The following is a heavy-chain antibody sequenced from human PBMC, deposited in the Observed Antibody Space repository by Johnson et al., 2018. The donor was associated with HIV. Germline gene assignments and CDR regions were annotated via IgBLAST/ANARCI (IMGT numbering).Heavy chain of an antibody. J-gene: IGHJ3*02. CDR1: GFTFSSYA. CDR2: ISGSGGST. V-gene: IGHV3-23*04. Sequence: EVQLVESGGGLVQPGGSLRLSFAASGFTFSSYAMSWVRQAPGKGLEWVSAISGSGGSTYCADSVKGRFPISRDNSKNTLYLQMNSLRAEDTAAYYCAKDLGDAVGTTHDAFDIWGQGTVVTVSS. CDR3: AKDLGDAVGTTHDAFDI. D-gene: IGHD1-26*01.